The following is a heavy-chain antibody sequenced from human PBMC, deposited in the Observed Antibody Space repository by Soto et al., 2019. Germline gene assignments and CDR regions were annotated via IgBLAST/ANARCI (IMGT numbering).Heavy chain of an antibody. Sequence: GGSLRLSCAASGFTFSSYSMNWVRQAPGKGLEWVSYISSSSSTIYYADSVKGRFTISRDNAKNSLYLQMNSLRAEDTAVYYCARSLGIAAAGPPLYYWGQGTLVTVSS. D-gene: IGHD6-13*01. V-gene: IGHV3-48*01. J-gene: IGHJ4*02. CDR2: ISSSSSTI. CDR1: GFTFSSYS. CDR3: ARSLGIAAAGPPLYY.